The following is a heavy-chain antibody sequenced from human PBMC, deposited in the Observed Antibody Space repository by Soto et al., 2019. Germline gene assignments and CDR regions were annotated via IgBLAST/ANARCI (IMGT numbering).Heavy chain of an antibody. J-gene: IGHJ6*02. CDR2: IDPSGSST. V-gene: IGHV5-10-1*01. CDR3: ARLGHDYSNSGMDV. Sequence: PGESLKISCKGSGYSFTSYWINWMRQMPGKGLEWMGKIDPSGSSTTYSPSFQGHVTISADKSITTAYLQWSSLKASDTAMYYCARLGHDYSNSGMDVWGQGTTVTVSS. D-gene: IGHD4-4*01. CDR1: GYSFTSYW.